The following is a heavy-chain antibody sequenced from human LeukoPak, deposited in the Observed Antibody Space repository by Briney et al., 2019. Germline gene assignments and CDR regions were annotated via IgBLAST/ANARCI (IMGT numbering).Heavy chain of an antibody. Sequence: SETLSLTCAVSGGSISSGGYSWSWIQQPPGKGLEWIGYIYHSGSTYYNPSLKSRVTISVDRSKNQFSLKLSSVTAADTAVYYCASGTTVTPSAYWGQGTLVTVSS. CDR3: ASGTTVTPSAY. CDR2: IYHSGST. V-gene: IGHV4-30-2*01. J-gene: IGHJ4*02. D-gene: IGHD4-17*01. CDR1: GGSISSGGYS.